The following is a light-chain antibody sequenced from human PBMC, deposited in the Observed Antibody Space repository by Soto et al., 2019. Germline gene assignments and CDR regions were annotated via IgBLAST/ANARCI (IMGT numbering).Light chain of an antibody. CDR3: QQYGSSPQT. J-gene: IGKJ1*01. CDR1: QSVSSSY. V-gene: IGKV3-20*01. CDR2: GAS. Sequence: LTQSPGTLSLSPGERATLSCRASQSVSSSYLAWYQRKPGQAPRLLIYGASSRATGIPDRFSGSGSGTDFTLTISRLEPEDFAVYYCQQYGSSPQTFGQGTKVDIK.